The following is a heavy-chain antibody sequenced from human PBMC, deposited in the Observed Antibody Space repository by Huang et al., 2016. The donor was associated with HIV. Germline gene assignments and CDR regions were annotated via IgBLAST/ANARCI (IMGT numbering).Heavy chain of an antibody. D-gene: IGHD3-22*01. CDR2: LYWDDDK. J-gene: IGHJ3*02. CDR1: GFSLSTSGVG. Sequence: QITLKESGPTLVKPTQTLTLTCTFSGFSLSTSGVGVGWIRQPPGKALEWLALLYWDDDKRYSPSLKSRLTITKDTSKNQVVLTMTNMDPVDTATYYCAHRRGYYYDSSGYLGGDAFDIWGQGTMVTVSS. V-gene: IGHV2-5*02. CDR3: AHRRGYYYDSSGYLGGDAFDI.